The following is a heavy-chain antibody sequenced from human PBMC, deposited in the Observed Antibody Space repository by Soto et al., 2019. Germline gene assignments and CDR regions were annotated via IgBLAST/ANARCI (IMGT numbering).Heavy chain of an antibody. CDR1: GGTFSSYA. D-gene: IGHD6-6*01. CDR2: IIPIFGTA. J-gene: IGHJ6*02. Sequence: SVKVSCKASGGTFSSYAISWVRQAPGQGLEWMGGIIPIFGTANYAQKFQGRVTITADESTSTAYMELSSLRSEDTAVYYCEREYSSYHEVYYYYYGMDVWGQGTTVTVSS. V-gene: IGHV1-69*13. CDR3: EREYSSYHEVYYYYYGMDV.